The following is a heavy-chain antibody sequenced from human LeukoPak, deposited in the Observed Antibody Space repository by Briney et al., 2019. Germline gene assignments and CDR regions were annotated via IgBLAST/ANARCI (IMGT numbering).Heavy chain of an antibody. D-gene: IGHD3-10*01. J-gene: IGHJ3*02. CDR2: ISGSGGST. V-gene: IGHV3-23*01. CDR3: AKKYYYGSGSPPDAFDI. CDR1: GFTFSSYA. Sequence: PGGSLRLSCAASGFTFSSYAMSWVRQAPGKGLEWVSAISGSGGSTYYADSVKGRFTISRDNSKNTLYLQMNSLRAEDTAVYYCAKKYYYGSGSPPDAFDIWGQGTMVTVSS.